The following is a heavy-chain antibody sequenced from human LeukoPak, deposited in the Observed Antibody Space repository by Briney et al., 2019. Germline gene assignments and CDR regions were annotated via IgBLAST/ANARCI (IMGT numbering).Heavy chain of an antibody. CDR3: ARHRAYSSSSPFDY. V-gene: IGHV4-59*08. CDR2: IYYTGST. CDR1: GGSISSLY. J-gene: IGHJ4*02. D-gene: IGHD6-6*01. Sequence: SETLSLTCSVSGGSISSLYWSWIRQPPGKGLEWIGYIYYTGSTNYNPSLRGRVTMFVDMSKNQFSLRLSSVTAADTAVYYCARHRAYSSSSPFDYWGQGTLVTVSS.